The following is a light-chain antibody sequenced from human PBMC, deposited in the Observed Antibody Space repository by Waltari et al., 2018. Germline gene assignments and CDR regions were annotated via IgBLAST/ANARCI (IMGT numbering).Light chain of an antibody. Sequence: EIVLTQSPGTLSLSPGESATLSCRASETVRRALAWYRQRPGQAPGLLISNASARATGIPNRFSGSGSGKDFSFTISRLEPEDFALYYCQHYRSLPVTFGQGPRWKSN. CDR2: NAS. CDR3: QHYRSLPVT. V-gene: IGKV3-20*01. CDR1: ETVRRA. J-gene: IGKJ1*01.